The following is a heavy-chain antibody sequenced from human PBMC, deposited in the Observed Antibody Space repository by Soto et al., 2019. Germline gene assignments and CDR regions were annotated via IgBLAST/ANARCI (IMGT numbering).Heavy chain of an antibody. D-gene: IGHD2-21*01. CDR1: GCSISSGGYS. CDR2: IYHSGST. Sequence: PSETLSLTCAVSGCSISSGGYSWSWIRQPPGKGLECIGYIYHSGSTYYNPSLKSRVTISVDRSKNQFSLKLSSVTAADTAVYYCARGPPLLWWSQGTLVT. CDR3: ARGPPLLW. V-gene: IGHV4-30-2*01. J-gene: IGHJ4*02.